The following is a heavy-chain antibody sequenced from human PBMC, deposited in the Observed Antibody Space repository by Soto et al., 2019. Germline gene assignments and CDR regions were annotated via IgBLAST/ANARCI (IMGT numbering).Heavy chain of an antibody. CDR3: ARSFKYYYYGMDV. J-gene: IGHJ6*02. CDR1: GFTVSSNY. Sequence: VQLVESGGGLIQPGGSLRLSCAASGFTVSSNYMSWVRQAPGKGLEWVSVIYSGGSTYYADSVKGRFTISRDNSKNTLYLQMNSLRAEDTAVYYCARSFKYYYYGMDVWGQGTTVTVSS. CDR2: IYSGGST. V-gene: IGHV3-53*01.